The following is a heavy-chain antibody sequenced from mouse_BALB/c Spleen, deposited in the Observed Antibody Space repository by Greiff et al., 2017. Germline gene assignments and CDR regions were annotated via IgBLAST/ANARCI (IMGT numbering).Heavy chain of an antibody. J-gene: IGHJ4*01. V-gene: IGHV1S81*02. CDR2: INPSNGRT. Sequence: VQLQQPGAELVKPGASVKLSCKASGYTFTSYWMHWVKQRPGQGLEWIGEINPSNGRTNYNEKFKSKATLTVDKSSSTAYMQLSRLTSEDSAIYYCARGGDYAMDYWGQGTSVTVSS. CDR3: ARGGDYAMDY. CDR1: GYTFTSYW.